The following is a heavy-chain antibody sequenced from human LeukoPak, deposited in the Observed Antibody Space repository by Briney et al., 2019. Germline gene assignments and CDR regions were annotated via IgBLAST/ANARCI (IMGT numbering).Heavy chain of an antibody. V-gene: IGHV4-38-2*02. J-gene: IGHJ4*02. D-gene: IGHD4-11*01. Sequence: PSETLSLICTVSGYSISSGYYWGWIRQPPGKGLEWIGSFFHSGITYYNSSLKSRVTISVDTSKNQFSLKLGSVTAADTAVYYCARARKAFNDYSNKIFDYWGQGTLVTVSS. CDR1: GYSISSGYY. CDR3: ARARKAFNDYSNKIFDY. CDR2: FFHSGIT.